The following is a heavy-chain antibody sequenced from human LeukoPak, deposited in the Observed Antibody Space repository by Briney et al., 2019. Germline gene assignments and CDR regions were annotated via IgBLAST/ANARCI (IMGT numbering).Heavy chain of an antibody. J-gene: IGHJ6*03. V-gene: IGHV1-46*01. CDR2: INPSGGST. Sequence: GASVKVSCKASGYTFTSYYMHWVRQAPGQGLEWMGIINPSGGSTSYAQKFQGRVTMTRDTSTSTVYMELSSLRSEDTAVYYCARHSGTFYYYYYMDVWGKGTSVTVPS. CDR3: ARHSGTFYYYYYMDV. CDR1: GYTFTSYY. D-gene: IGHD1-26*01.